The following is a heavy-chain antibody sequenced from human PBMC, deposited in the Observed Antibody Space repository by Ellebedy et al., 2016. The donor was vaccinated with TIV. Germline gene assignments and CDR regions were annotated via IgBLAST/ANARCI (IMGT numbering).Heavy chain of an antibody. CDR1: GFTFNTYS. V-gene: IGHV3-48*02. CDR3: ARGRDITDRPDAEY. Sequence: GESLKISCAASGFTFNTYSMNWLRQAPGKGLEWVSFITSSSSTIYYADTVKGRFTISRDNAKTSLYQQMNSLRDEDTAVYYCARGRDITDRPDAEYWGQGTLVTVSS. D-gene: IGHD6-6*01. CDR2: ITSSSSTI. J-gene: IGHJ4*01.